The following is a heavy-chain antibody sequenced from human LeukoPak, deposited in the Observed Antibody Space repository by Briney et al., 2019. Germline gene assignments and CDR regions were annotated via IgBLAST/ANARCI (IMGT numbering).Heavy chain of an antibody. J-gene: IGHJ4*02. CDR3: AAIMTTVSYSDY. Sequence: SETLSLTCTVSGGSVSSGSYYWSWIRQPPGKGLEWIGYIYYSGSTNYNPSLKSRVTISVDTSKNQFSLKLSSVTAADSAVYYCAAIMTTVSYSDYWGQGTLVTVSS. D-gene: IGHD4-17*01. CDR1: GGSVSSGSYY. CDR2: IYYSGST. V-gene: IGHV4-61*01.